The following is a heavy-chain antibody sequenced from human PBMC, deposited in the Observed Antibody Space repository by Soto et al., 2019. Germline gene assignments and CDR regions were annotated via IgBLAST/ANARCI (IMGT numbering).Heavy chain of an antibody. D-gene: IGHD2-21*02. CDR3: ARGISVTATTPYFDY. CDR1: GASISSGGSS. CDR2: ISHTGTT. J-gene: IGHJ4*02. Sequence: PSETLSLTCTVSGASISSGGSSWSWIRQPPGQGLEWIAYISHTGTTDYNPSLQSRVTASVDRPKNQFSLKLSSVTAADTAVYYCARGISVTATTPYFDYWGQGAQVTVSS. V-gene: IGHV4-30-2*01.